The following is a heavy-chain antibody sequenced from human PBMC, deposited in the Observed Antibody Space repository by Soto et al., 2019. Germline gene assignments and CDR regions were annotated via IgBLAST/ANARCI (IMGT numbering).Heavy chain of an antibody. D-gene: IGHD5-12*01. J-gene: IGHJ5*02. CDR3: AVARVATPP. CDR1: GFTFSDYY. Sequence: PGGSLRLSCAASGFTFSDYYMTWIRQAPGKGLEWVSYISTSGSTIYYADSVKGRFTISRDNAKKSLFLQMNSLRAEDTAVYYCAVARVATPPWGHGTPVTVSS. V-gene: IGHV3-11*01. CDR2: ISTSGSTI.